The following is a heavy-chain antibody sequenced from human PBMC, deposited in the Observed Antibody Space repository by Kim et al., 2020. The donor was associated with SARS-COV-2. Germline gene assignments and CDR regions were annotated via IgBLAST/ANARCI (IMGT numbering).Heavy chain of an antibody. J-gene: IGHJ4*02. Sequence: GGSLRLSCAASGFTFSSYGMHWVRQAPGKGLEWVAVIWFDGSNKYYADFVKGRFTISRDNSKNTLYLQMNSLRAEDTALYYCASGGYGSGNFDYWGQGT. CDR1: GFTFSSYG. CDR2: IWFDGSNK. V-gene: IGHV3-33*01. D-gene: IGHD3-10*01. CDR3: ASGGYGSGNFDY.